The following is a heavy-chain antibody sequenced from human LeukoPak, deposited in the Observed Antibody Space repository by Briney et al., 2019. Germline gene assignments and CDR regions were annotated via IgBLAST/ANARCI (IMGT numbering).Heavy chain of an antibody. J-gene: IGHJ6*02. CDR2: ISGSGDST. Sequence: GGSLRLSCAASGFTFSSYAMSWVRQAPGKGLEWVSAISGSGDSTYYADSVKGRFTISRDNSKNTLNLQMNSLRAEDTAVYYCARARYYYDSGGVWGQGTTVTVSS. CDR3: ARARYYYDSGGV. V-gene: IGHV3-23*01. CDR1: GFTFSSYA. D-gene: IGHD3-10*01.